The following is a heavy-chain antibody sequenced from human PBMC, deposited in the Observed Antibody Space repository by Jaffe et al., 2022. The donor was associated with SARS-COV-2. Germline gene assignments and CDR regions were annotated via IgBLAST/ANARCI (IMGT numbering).Heavy chain of an antibody. D-gene: IGHD3-16*02. V-gene: IGHV3-48*03. J-gene: IGHJ4*02. Sequence: EVQMVESGGGFVQPGGSLRLSCTASGLTFNTYELIWVRQAPGKGLEWVSYISSNGRTIHYADSVKGRFTASRDNAKNSLFLQMDSLRGEDTAVYYCATYIFGEAIVANDFWGQGTLVTVSS. CDR1: GLTFNTYE. CDR2: ISSNGRTI. CDR3: ATYIFGEAIVANDF.